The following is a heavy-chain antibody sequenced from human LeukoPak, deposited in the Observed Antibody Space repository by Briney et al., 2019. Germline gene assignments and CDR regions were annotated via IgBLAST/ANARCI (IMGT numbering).Heavy chain of an antibody. V-gene: IGHV4-61*02. CDR3: ARDRYDFWSGYFDY. CDR2: IYTSGST. Sequence: SETLSLTCTVSGGSISSGSYYWSWIRQPAGKGLEWIGRIYTSGSTNYNPSLKSRVTISVDTSKNQFSLKLSSVTAADTAVYYCARDRYDFWSGYFDYWGQGTLVTVSS. CDR1: GGSISSGSYY. J-gene: IGHJ4*02. D-gene: IGHD3-3*01.